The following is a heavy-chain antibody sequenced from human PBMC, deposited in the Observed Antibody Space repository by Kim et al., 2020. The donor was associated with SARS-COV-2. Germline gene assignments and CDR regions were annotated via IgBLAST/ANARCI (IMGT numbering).Heavy chain of an antibody. CDR3: ARIGDY. CDR2: IYPGDSDT. CDR1: GDRLNSDW. Sequence: KGEGDRLNSDWIGWVRQMPGKGLEWMGIIYPGDSDTRYSPSFQGQVTISADKSISTAYLQWRSLKASDTAMYYCARIGDYWGQGTLVTVSS. D-gene: IGHD2-15*01. J-gene: IGHJ4*02. V-gene: IGHV5-51*01.